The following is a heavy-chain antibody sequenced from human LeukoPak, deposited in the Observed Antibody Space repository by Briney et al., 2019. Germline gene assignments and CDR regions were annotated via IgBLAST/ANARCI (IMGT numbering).Heavy chain of an antibody. Sequence: SGGSLRLSCAASGFTVSSNYMSWVRQAPGKGLEWVSVIYSGGSTYYPDSVKGRFTISRHFSKNTVYLQMNSLRVEDTAVYYCARVDDSSGSLDYWGQGTLVTVSS. CDR1: GFTVSSNY. D-gene: IGHD3-22*01. CDR2: IYSGGST. J-gene: IGHJ4*02. CDR3: ARVDDSSGSLDY. V-gene: IGHV3-53*04.